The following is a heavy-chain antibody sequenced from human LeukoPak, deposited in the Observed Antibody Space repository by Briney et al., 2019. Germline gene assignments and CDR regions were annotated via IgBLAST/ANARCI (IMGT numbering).Heavy chain of an antibody. CDR2: INHSGST. J-gene: IGHJ4*02. D-gene: IGHD2-2*01. Sequence: PSETLSLTCAVYGGPFSGYYWSWIRQPPGKGLEWIGEINHSGSTNYNPSLKSRVTISVDTSKNQFSLKLSSVTAADTAVYYCARVRGVVPAASDYWGQGTLVTVSS. CDR1: GGPFSGYY. V-gene: IGHV4-34*01. CDR3: ARVRGVVPAASDY.